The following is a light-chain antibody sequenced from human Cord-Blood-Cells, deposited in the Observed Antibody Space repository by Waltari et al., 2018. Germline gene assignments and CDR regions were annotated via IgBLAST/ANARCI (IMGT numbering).Light chain of an antibody. V-gene: IGLV2-14*03. J-gene: IGLJ3*02. Sequence: QSALTQPASASGSPGQSITISCTGTSSDVGGYNYFSWYQQHPGKAPKLMIYDVSNRPSGVSNCFSGSKSGNTASLTISGLQAEDEADYYCSSYTSSSTLVFGGGTKLTVL. CDR3: SSYTSSSTLV. CDR1: SSDVGGYNY. CDR2: DVS.